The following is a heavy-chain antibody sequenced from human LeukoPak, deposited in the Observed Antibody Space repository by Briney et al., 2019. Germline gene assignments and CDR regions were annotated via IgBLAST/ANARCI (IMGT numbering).Heavy chain of an antibody. CDR3: AKDGRSSTSCPAYYYYYYMDV. CDR2: ISGSGGST. D-gene: IGHD2-2*01. Sequence: GGSLRLSCAASGFTFSSYAMSWVRQAPGKGLEWVSAISGSGGSTYYADSVKGRFTISRDNSKNTLYLQMNSLRAEDTAVYYCAKDGRSSTSCPAYYYYYYMDVWGKGTTVTVSS. CDR1: GFTFSSYA. J-gene: IGHJ6*03. V-gene: IGHV3-23*01.